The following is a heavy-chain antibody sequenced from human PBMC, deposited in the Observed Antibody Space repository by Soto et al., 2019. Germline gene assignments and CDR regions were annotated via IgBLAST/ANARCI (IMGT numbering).Heavy chain of an antibody. D-gene: IGHD6-6*01. J-gene: IGHJ4*02. V-gene: IGHV1-18*01. CDR3: AREGQLGY. CDR2: ISGYNGNT. CDR1: GYTFTNYG. Sequence: ASVKVSCKASGYTFTNYGFSWVRQAPGQGLEWMGWISGYNGNTNYAERLQGRVTMTTVTSTSTAYMELKSLRYDDTAVYYCAREGQLGYWGQGTPVTVSS.